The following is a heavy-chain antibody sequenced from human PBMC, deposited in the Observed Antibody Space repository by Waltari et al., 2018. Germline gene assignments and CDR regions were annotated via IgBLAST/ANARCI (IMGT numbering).Heavy chain of an antibody. Sequence: EVQLLESGGGLVQPGGSLRLSCAASGFTFSSYAMSWVRLAPGKGLEWVSAISSGGGSTYYADSVKGRFTISRDSSKNTLYLQMNSLRAEDTAVYYCAKGAYSGYNLYWYFDLWGRSTVVTVSS. J-gene: IGHJ2*01. CDR1: GFTFSSYA. V-gene: IGHV3-23*01. D-gene: IGHD5-12*01. CDR2: ISSGGGST. CDR3: AKGAYSGYNLYWYFDL.